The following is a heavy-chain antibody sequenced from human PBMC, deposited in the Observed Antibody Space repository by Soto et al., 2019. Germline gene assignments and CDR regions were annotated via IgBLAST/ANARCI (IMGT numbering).Heavy chain of an antibody. J-gene: IGHJ6*02. Sequence: QVHLQQSGPGLVEPSQTLSLTCTVSGDSISSDYYHWTWIRQSPGKGLEWIGYIHPSGRILYTPSLKSRVTISVDTSKHQFSLHLTSVTAAYTAVYCRDREADGGDILDVWGQGNTVTV. D-gene: IGHD2-21*02. CDR2: IHPSGRI. CDR1: GDSISSDYYH. CDR3: DREADGGDILDV. V-gene: IGHV4-30-4*08.